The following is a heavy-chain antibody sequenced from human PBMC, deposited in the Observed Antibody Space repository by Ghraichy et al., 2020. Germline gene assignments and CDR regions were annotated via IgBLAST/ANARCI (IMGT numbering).Heavy chain of an antibody. V-gene: IGHV3-64*02. CDR2: INSNGGRT. Sequence: GGSLRLSCAASGFNFSSSAMHWVRQAPGKGLEYVASINSNGGRTYYADSVKGRFTISRDNSKNTVYLRMGSLRAEDMGDYYCARGYSGLDDWGQGTLVTVSS. CDR3: ARGYSGLDD. D-gene: IGHD4-11*01. CDR1: GFNFSSSA. J-gene: IGHJ4*02.